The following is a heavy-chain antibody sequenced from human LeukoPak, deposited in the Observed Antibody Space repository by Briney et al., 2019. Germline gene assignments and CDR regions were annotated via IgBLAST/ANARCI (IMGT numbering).Heavy chain of an antibody. V-gene: IGHV3-21*01. J-gene: IGHJ3*02. CDR2: ISSSSNYI. Sequence: GGSLRLSCAASGFTFSSYSMNWVRQAPRKGLEWVSSISSSSNYIYYADSVKGRFTISRDNAKNSLYLQMNSLRAEDTAVYYCARRLGDDAFDIWGQGTMVTVSS. CDR3: ARRLGDDAFDI. CDR1: GFTFSSYS. D-gene: IGHD3-10*01.